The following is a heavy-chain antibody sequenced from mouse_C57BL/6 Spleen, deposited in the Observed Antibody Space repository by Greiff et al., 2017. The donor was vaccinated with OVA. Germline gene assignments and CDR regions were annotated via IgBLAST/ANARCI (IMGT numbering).Heavy chain of an antibody. CDR1: GYTFTSYW. CDR3: ARWITTVVATRGWYFDV. D-gene: IGHD1-1*01. Sequence: QVQLKQPGAELVRPGSSVKLSCKASGYTFTSYWMHWVKQRPIQGLEWIGNIDPSDSETHYNQKFKDKATLTVDKSSSTAYMQLSSLTSEDSAVYYCARWITTVVATRGWYFDVWGTGTTVTVSS. CDR2: IDPSDSET. J-gene: IGHJ1*03. V-gene: IGHV1-52*01.